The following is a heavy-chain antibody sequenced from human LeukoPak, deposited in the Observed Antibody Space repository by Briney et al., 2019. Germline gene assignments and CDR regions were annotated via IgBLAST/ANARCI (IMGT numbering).Heavy chain of an antibody. J-gene: IGHJ4*02. CDR2: ISYDGSNK. Sequence: GGSLRLSCAASGFTFSSYGMHWVRQAPGKGLEWVAVISYDGSNKYYADSVKGRFTISRDNSKNTLYLQMNSLRAEDTAVYYCAKSRDGYNPSYFDYWGQGTLVTVSS. CDR1: GFTFSSYG. V-gene: IGHV3-30*18. D-gene: IGHD5-24*01. CDR3: AKSRDGYNPSYFDY.